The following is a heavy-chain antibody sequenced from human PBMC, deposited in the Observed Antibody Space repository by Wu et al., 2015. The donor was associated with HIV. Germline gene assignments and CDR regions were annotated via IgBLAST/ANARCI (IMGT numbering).Heavy chain of an antibody. CDR1: GYSLIELP. J-gene: IGHJ3*02. Sequence: QVQLVQSGAEVKKPGASVKVSCKVSGYSLIELPIHWVRQAPGKGLEWMGGFDPKNGERMYAQNFQGRVTMTEDTSTNTVYLELTSLRSEDTAVYYCARDRVEEQQLVPWAFDIWGQGTMVTVSS. D-gene: IGHD6-13*01. CDR3: ARDRVEEQQLVPWAFDI. V-gene: IGHV1-24*01. CDR2: FDPKNGER.